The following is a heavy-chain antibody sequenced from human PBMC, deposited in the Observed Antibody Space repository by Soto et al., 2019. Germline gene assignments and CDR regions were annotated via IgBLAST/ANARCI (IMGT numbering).Heavy chain of an antibody. D-gene: IGHD2-15*01. J-gene: IGHJ6*03. CDR3: ASSVVAAPYYYYYYMDV. CDR2: IIPILGIA. Sequence: QVQLVQSGAEVKKPGSSVKVSCKASGGTFSSYTISWVRQAPGQGLEWMGRIIPILGIANYAQKFQGRVTSTADKSTSTAYMELSSLRSEDTAVYYCASSVVAAPYYYYYYMDVWGKGTTVTVSS. CDR1: GGTFSSYT. V-gene: IGHV1-69*02.